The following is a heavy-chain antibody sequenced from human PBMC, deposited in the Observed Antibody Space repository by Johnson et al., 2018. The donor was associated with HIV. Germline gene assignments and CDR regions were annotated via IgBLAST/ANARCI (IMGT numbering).Heavy chain of an antibody. J-gene: IGHJ3*02. CDR1: GFTFNNFA. D-gene: IGHD4-17*01. Sequence: QVQLVESGGGVVQPGRSLRLSCAASGFTFNNFAMHWVRQAPGKGLEWVAFIRYDGSNKYYADSVKGRFTISRDNSKNTLYLQMNSLRAEDTAVYYCAKMVHGEPPWAFDIWGQGTMVTVSS. V-gene: IGHV3-30*02. CDR3: AKMVHGEPPWAFDI. CDR2: IRYDGSNK.